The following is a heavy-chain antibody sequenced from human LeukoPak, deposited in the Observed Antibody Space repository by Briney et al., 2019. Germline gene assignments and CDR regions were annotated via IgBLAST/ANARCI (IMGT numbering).Heavy chain of an antibody. CDR1: GFTFSSYG. CDR3: AKAYGSGSYYPPFDY. CDR2: IRYDGSNK. V-gene: IGHV3-30*02. Sequence: GGSLRLSCAASGFTFSSYGMHWVRLAPGKGLEWVAFIRYDGSNKYYADSVKGRFTISRDISKNTLYLQMNSLRAEDTAVYYCAKAYGSGSYYPPFDYWGQGTLVTVSS. D-gene: IGHD3-10*01. J-gene: IGHJ4*02.